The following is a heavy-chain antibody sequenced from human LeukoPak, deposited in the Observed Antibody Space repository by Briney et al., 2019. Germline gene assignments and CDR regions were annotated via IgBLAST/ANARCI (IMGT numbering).Heavy chain of an antibody. Sequence: SQTLSLTCAISGDSVSSNSAAWNWIRQSPSRGLEWLGRTSYRSKWYNDYAVSVKSRITIKPDTSKNQFSLQLKSVTPEDTAVYYCAKSYSSGWAFDYWGQGTLVTVSS. CDR3: AKSYSSGWAFDY. V-gene: IGHV6-1*01. D-gene: IGHD6-19*01. CDR2: TSYRSKWYN. CDR1: GDSVSSNSAA. J-gene: IGHJ4*02.